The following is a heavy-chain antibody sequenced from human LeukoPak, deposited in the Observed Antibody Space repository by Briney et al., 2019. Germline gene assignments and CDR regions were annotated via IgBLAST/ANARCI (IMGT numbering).Heavy chain of an antibody. D-gene: IGHD2-15*01. Sequence: PGGSLRLSCAASGFTFSSYGMSWVRQAPGKGLEWVSAITGSRSTYYADSVKGRFTISRDNSKNTLYLQMNSLRAEDTAVYYCAKDYLSSIVVVVAAVDYWGQGTLVTVSS. J-gene: IGHJ4*02. CDR2: ITGSRST. CDR3: AKDYLSSIVVVVAAVDY. V-gene: IGHV3-23*01. CDR1: GFTFSSYG.